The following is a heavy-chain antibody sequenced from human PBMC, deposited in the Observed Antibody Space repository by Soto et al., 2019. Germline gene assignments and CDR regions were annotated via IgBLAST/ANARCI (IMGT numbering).Heavy chain of an antibody. Sequence: PSETLSLTCTVSGGSISSYYWSWIRQPPGKGLEWIGYIYYSGSTNYDPSLTSRVTISVDTSKNQLSLKLSSLTAADTAVYYCARGYCTNGVCYLDYWGQGTLVTVSS. CDR1: GGSISSYY. CDR2: IYYSGST. J-gene: IGHJ4*02. CDR3: ARGYCTNGVCYLDY. D-gene: IGHD2-8*01. V-gene: IGHV4-59*01.